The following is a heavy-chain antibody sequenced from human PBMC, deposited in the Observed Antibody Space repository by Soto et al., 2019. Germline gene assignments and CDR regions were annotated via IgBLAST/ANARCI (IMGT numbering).Heavy chain of an antibody. J-gene: IGHJ5*02. CDR2: INAGNGNT. CDR1: GYTFTSYA. D-gene: IGHD3-10*01. Sequence: ASVKVSCKASGYTFTSYAMHWVRQAPGQRLEWMGWINAGNGNTKYSQKFQGRVTITRDTSASTAYMELSSLRSEDTAVYYCARGSITMVRGADNWFDPWGQGTLVTVSS. V-gene: IGHV1-3*01. CDR3: ARGSITMVRGADNWFDP.